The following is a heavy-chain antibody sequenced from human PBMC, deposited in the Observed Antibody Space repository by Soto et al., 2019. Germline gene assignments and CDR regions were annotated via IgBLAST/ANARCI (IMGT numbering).Heavy chain of an antibody. CDR1: GVTFSSYW. CDR3: ARGGHFDY. V-gene: IGHV3-7*01. CDR2: IKQDGSEK. J-gene: IGHJ4*02. Sequence: XGALRVSCQASGVTFSSYWMSWVRQAPGNGLEWVANIKQDGSEKYYVDSVKGRFTISRDNAKNSLYLQMNSLRAEDTAVYYCARGGHFDYWGQGNLVTVSS.